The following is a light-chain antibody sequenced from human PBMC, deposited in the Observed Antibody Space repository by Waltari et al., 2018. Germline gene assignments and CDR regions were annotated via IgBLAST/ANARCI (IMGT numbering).Light chain of an antibody. Sequence: DTQLSQFPSTLAASVGDRVTITCRAREAINKWLAWYQHKPGKAPKVLIYDASTLQSGVPSRFSGSGSGTEFTLTIDSLQPDDFATYYCQQYNRFSPFGQGTNVEVK. CDR2: DAS. J-gene: IGKJ1*01. V-gene: IGKV1-5*01. CDR1: EAINKW. CDR3: QQYNRFSP.